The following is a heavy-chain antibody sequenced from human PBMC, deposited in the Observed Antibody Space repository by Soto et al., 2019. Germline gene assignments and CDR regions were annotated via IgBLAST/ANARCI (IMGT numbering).Heavy chain of an antibody. Sequence: GGSLRLSCAASGFTFSSYGMHWVRQAPGKGLEWVAVISYDGSNKYYADSVKGRFTISRDNSKSTLYLQMNSLRAEYTAVYYCAKYQQWLGYHYYYGLDVWGQGTTVTVSS. CDR3: AKYQQWLGYHYYYGLDV. D-gene: IGHD6-19*01. V-gene: IGHV3-30*18. CDR1: GFTFSSYG. CDR2: ISYDGSNK. J-gene: IGHJ6*02.